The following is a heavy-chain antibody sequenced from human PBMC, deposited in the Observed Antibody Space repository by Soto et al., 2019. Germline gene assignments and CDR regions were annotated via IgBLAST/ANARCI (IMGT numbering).Heavy chain of an antibody. Sequence: ASVKVSCKASGGTFSSYAISWVRQAPGQGLEWMGGIIPIFGTANYAQKFQGRVTITADESTSTAYMELSSLRSEDTAVYYCAREGGPRITGTYYYGMDVWGQGATVTVSS. CDR2: IIPIFGTA. CDR1: GGTFSSYA. CDR3: AREGGPRITGTYYYGMDV. J-gene: IGHJ6*02. D-gene: IGHD1-7*01. V-gene: IGHV1-69*13.